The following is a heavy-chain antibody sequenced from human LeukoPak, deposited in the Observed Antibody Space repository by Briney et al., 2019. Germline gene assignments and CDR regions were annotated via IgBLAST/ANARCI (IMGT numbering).Heavy chain of an antibody. J-gene: IGHJ4*02. V-gene: IGHV6-1*01. CDR3: AREGTGYCSSTSCRKYYFDY. Sequence: SQTLSLTCALSGDSVSSNSAAWNWIRQSPSRGLEWLGRTYYRSKWYNDYAVSVKSRITINPDTSKNQFSLQLNSVTPEDTAVYYCAREGTGYCSSTSCRKYYFDYWGQGTLVTVSS. CDR1: GDSVSSNSAA. CDR2: TYYRSKWYN. D-gene: IGHD2-2*01.